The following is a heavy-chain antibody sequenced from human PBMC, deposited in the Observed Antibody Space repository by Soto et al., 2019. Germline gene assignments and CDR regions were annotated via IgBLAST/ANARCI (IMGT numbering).Heavy chain of an antibody. CDR3: ARVSGWNANYYGMYV. J-gene: IGHJ6*02. CDR2: IWYDGSNK. Sequence: QVQLVESGGGVVQPGRSLRLSCAASGFTFSSYGMHWVRQAPGKGLEWVAVIWYDGSNKYYADSVKGRCTISRDNSKNTLYLQMNSLRADDTAVYYCARVSGWNANYYGMYVWGQGTTVTVSS. V-gene: IGHV3-33*01. D-gene: IGHD1-1*01. CDR1: GFTFSSYG.